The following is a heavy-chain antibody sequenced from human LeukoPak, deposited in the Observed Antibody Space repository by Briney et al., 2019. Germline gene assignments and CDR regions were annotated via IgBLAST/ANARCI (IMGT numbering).Heavy chain of an antibody. CDR2: IYISGIT. J-gene: IGHJ4*02. V-gene: IGHV3-NL1*01. CDR3: AKRSPPY. D-gene: IGHD3-10*01. Sequence: PGGSLRLSCAPSGFSFLVYAMHWVRQAPGKGPEWVALIYISGITKYADSVQGRFTISRDNSKSTLYLQMNSLRAEDTAVYYCAKRSPPYWGQGTLVTVSS. CDR1: GFSFLVYA.